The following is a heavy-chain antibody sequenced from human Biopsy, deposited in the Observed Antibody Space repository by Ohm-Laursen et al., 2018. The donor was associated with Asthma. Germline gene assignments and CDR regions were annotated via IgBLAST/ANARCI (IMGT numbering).Heavy chain of an antibody. CDR2: ISVYNGNT. CDR1: GYTFKSAG. CDR3: ARAVDYSHYYGIDV. J-gene: IGHJ6*02. Sequence: ASVKVSCKNSGYTFKSAGITWVRQAPGQGLEWMGWISVYNGNTKVAQKLQDRVTMITDTSTSTAYVELRSLRSDDTAVYFCARAVDYSHYYGIDVWGQGTTVTVS. V-gene: IGHV1-18*01. D-gene: IGHD3-10*01.